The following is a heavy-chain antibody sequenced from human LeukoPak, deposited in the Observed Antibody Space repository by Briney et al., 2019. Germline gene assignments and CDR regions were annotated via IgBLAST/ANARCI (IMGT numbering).Heavy chain of an antibody. CDR3: ARLASYSSPSARYYYYGMDV. CDR2: INHSGST. CDR1: GGSFSGYY. D-gene: IGHD6-6*01. Sequence: PSETLSLTCAVYGGSFSGYYWSWIRQPPGKGLEWIGEINHSGSTNYNPSLKSRVTISVDTSKNQFSLKLSSVTAADTAVYYCARLASYSSPSARYYYYGMDVWGQGTTVTVSS. J-gene: IGHJ6*02. V-gene: IGHV4-34*01.